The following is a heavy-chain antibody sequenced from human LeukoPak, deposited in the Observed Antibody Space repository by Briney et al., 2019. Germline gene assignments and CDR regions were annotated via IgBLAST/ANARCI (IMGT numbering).Heavy chain of an antibody. CDR2: ISSSSSYI. CDR1: GFTFSSYS. D-gene: IGHD1-26*01. J-gene: IGHJ4*02. Sequence: GGPLRLSCAASGFTFSSYSMNWVRQAPGKGLEWVSSISSSSSYIYYADSVKGRFTISRDNAKNSLYLQMNSLRAEDTAVYYCATLIVGATGADYWGQGTLVTVSS. CDR3: ATLIVGATGADY. V-gene: IGHV3-21*01.